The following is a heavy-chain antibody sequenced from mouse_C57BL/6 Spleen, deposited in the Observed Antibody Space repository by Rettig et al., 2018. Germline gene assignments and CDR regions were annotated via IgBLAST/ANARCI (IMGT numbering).Heavy chain of an antibody. CDR3: AGTGHFDY. V-gene: IGHV1-82*01. CDR2: GDT. J-gene: IGHJ2*01. Sequence: GDTEYNGKFKGKATLTADKSSSTAYMQFSSLTSEDSAVYFCAGTGHFDYWGQGTTLTVSS. D-gene: IGHD4-1*01.